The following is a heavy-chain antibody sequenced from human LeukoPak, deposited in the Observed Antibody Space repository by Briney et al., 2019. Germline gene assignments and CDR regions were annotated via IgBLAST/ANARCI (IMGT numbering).Heavy chain of an antibody. CDR3: ASQSLYYDSSGYLDY. V-gene: IGHV4-39*07. CDR2: IYYSGST. D-gene: IGHD3-22*01. Sequence: ASETLSLTCTVSGGSISSSSYYWGWIRQPPGKGLEWIGSIYYSGSTYYNPSLKSRVTISVDTSKNQFSLKLSSVTAADTAVYYCASQSLYYDSSGYLDYWGQGTLVTVSS. CDR1: GGSISSSSYY. J-gene: IGHJ4*02.